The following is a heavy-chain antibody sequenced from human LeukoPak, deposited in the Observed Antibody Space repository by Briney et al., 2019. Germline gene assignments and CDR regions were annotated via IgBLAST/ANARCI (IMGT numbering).Heavy chain of an antibody. CDR1: GFTFSSYA. CDR3: AKVDSPREYYDFWSGYGGPDY. Sequence: GGSLRLSCAASGFTFSSYAMSWVRQAPGKGLEWVSAISDSGGSTYYADSVKGRFTISRDNSKNTLYLQMNSLRAEDTAVYYCAKVDSPREYYDFWSGYGGPDYWGQGTLVTVSS. V-gene: IGHV3-23*01. CDR2: ISDSGGST. D-gene: IGHD3-3*01. J-gene: IGHJ4*02.